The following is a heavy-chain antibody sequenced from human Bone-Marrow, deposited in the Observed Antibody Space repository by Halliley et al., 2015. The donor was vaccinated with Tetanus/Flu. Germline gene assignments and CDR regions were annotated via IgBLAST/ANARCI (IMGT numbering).Heavy chain of an antibody. Sequence: LRLSCTVSAGSITTSNWWSWVRQPPGKGLEWIGEIYHGGAFNYAPALESRVTISVDKSKNQFSLTLTSLTAADTAVYFCAGHLATRGTRGFDSWGQGVLVTVSS. J-gene: IGHJ4*02. D-gene: IGHD3-10*01. CDR2: IYHGGAF. CDR1: AGSITTSNW. V-gene: IGHV4-4*01. CDR3: AGHLATRGTRGFDS.